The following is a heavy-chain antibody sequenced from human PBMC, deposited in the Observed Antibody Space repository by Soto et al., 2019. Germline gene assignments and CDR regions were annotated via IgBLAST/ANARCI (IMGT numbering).Heavy chain of an antibody. D-gene: IGHD3-16*01. CDR2: ISYDGSNK. Sequence: GGSLRLSCAASGFTFSSYGMHWVRQAPGKGLEWVAVISYDGSNKYYADSVKGRFTISRDNSKNTLYLQMNSLRAEDTAVYYCVKVVGVKRPYYYYGMDVWGQGTTVTVSS. CDR3: VKVVGVKRPYYYYGMDV. V-gene: IGHV3-30*18. J-gene: IGHJ6*02. CDR1: GFTFSSYG.